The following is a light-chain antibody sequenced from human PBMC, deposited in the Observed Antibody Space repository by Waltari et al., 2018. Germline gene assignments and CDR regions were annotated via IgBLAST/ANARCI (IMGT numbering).Light chain of an antibody. CDR2: DTS. CDR3: QEYVNLPAT. Sequence: EIVFTQSPGTLSLSPGDRATPSCRASQSVRRSLTWYQQKPGQAPRLLIYDTSTRATGIPDRFSGSGSGTDFSLTISRLEPEDFAVYYCQEYVNLPATFGQGTKVEIK. J-gene: IGKJ1*01. CDR1: QSVRRS. V-gene: IGKV3-20*01.